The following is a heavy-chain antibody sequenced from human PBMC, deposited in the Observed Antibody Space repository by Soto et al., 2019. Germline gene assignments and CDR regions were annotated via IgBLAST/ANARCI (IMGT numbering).Heavy chain of an antibody. CDR1: GYTFTGYY. Sequence: GASVKVSCKASGYTFTGYYMHWVRQAPGQGLEWMGWINPNSGGTNYAQKFQGWVTMTRDTSISTAYMELSRLRSDDTAVYYCARGLSPYCSGGSCYSEYFQHWGQGTLVTVSS. CDR2: INPNSGGT. D-gene: IGHD2-15*01. J-gene: IGHJ1*01. CDR3: ARGLSPYCSGGSCYSEYFQH. V-gene: IGHV1-2*04.